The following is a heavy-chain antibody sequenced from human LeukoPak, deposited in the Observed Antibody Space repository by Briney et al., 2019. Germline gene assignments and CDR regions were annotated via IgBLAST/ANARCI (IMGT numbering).Heavy chain of an antibody. CDR2: IIPVFRTA. J-gene: IGHJ4*02. V-gene: IGHV1-69*13. Sequence: GASVKVSCKASGGTFSSYAISWVRQAPGQGLEWMGGIIPVFRTANYAQKFQGRVTITADESTSTAYMELSSLRSEDTAVYYCARAPLVDSSGYYIKIHFDYWGQGTLVTVSS. D-gene: IGHD3-22*01. CDR3: ARAPLVDSSGYYIKIHFDY. CDR1: GGTFSSYA.